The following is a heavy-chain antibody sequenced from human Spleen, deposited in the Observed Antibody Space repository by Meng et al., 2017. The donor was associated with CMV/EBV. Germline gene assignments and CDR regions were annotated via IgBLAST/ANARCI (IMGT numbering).Heavy chain of an antibody. CDR3: ARGMWDCSSTNCYGWFDP. J-gene: IGHJ5*02. CDR1: TVSDYW. CDR2: INNDGSST. D-gene: IGHD2-2*01. V-gene: IGHV3-74*01. Sequence: TVSDYWMHWVRQAPGKGLVWVSRINNDGSSTKCADSVKDRFTISRDNAKNMLYLQMNSLRAEDTAVYYCARGMWDCSSTNCYGWFDPWGQGILVTVSS.